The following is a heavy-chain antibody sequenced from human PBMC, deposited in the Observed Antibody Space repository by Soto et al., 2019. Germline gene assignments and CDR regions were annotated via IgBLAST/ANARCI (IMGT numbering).Heavy chain of an antibody. CDR2: IIPIFSTT. D-gene: IGHD3-10*01. CDR3: ARGRLWFGELLPEPDY. Sequence: SVKVSCKTSGGTFGSYAISWVRQAPGQGLEWMGIIIPIFSTTSYAQKFQGRVTMTADKSTSTAYMELSSLRSEDTAVYYCARGRLWFGELLPEPDYWGQGTLVTVSS. V-gene: IGHV1-69*06. CDR1: GGTFGSYA. J-gene: IGHJ4*02.